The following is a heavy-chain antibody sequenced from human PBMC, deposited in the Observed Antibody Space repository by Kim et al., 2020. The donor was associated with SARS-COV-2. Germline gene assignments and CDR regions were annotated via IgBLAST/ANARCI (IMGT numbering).Heavy chain of an antibody. V-gene: IGHV4-59*11. D-gene: IGHD3-16*02. CDR3: ARWGRTGETSFYACDF. J-gene: IGHJ3*01. CDR2: THYAGGV. Sequence: SETLSLTCSVSGASITAHHWNWIRQPPGKGLEWIGFTHYAGGVLYSPSLKNRLTLSADTSKNQISLRLNSVTPADAAVYYCARWGRTGETSFYACDFWGQGTLVSVS. CDR1: GASITAHH.